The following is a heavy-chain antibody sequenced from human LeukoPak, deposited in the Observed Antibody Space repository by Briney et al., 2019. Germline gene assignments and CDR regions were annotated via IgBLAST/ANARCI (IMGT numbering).Heavy chain of an antibody. D-gene: IGHD5-18*01. J-gene: IGHJ3*02. Sequence: GGSLRLSCAASGFTFSSYEMNWVRQAPGKGLEWVSYISSSGSTIYYADSVKGRFTISRDNAKNSLYLQMNSLSAEDTAVYYCSRGLYTYGAFDIWGQGTMVTVSS. CDR1: GFTFSSYE. CDR2: ISSSGSTI. CDR3: SRGLYTYGAFDI. V-gene: IGHV3-48*03.